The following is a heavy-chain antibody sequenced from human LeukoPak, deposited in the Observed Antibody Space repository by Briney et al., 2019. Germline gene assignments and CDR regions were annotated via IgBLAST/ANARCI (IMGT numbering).Heavy chain of an antibody. V-gene: IGHV1-2*02. CDR2: INPNSGAT. CDR1: GYSFTGYY. Sequence: ASVKVSCKVSGYSFTGYYIHWVRQAPGQGLEWIGSINPNSGATNYAQKFQGRVTMARDTSISTAYMELTRLTSDDTAVYYCAKAPGGSSCWGQGTLVTVSS. J-gene: IGHJ1*01. CDR3: AKAPGGSSC. D-gene: IGHD2-15*01.